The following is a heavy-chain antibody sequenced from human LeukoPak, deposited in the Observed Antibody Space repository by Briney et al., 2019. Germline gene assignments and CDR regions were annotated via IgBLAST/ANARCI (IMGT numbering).Heavy chain of an antibody. CDR1: GITFSSHA. V-gene: IGHV3-23*01. D-gene: IGHD5-24*01. Sequence: PGGSLRLSCAASGITFSSHAMSWVRQAPGKGLQWVSLIRGSGGHTYYGDSVKGRSTISRDNSTNRLYLQMNSLRPEDTAVYYSAKGRAATMRDGYNYYYYCMEVWGRGTTVTVSS. CDR2: IRGSGGHT. CDR3: AKGRAATMRDGYNYYYYCMEV. J-gene: IGHJ6*02.